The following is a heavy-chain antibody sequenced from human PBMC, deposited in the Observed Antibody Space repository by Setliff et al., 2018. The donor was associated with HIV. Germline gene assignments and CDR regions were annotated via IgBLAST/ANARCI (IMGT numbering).Heavy chain of an antibody. D-gene: IGHD2-15*01. CDR3: ARRGESTGSWFSSWYSYDMDV. CDR2: MYYNGKI. CDR1: GVSLSSESYY. Sequence: LSLTCTVSGVSLSSESYYWGWVRQPPGKALEWVGSMYYNGKIFYNPSLRSRVIIFVDSSKNELSLRLQSVTAADTAVYYCARRGESTGSWFSSWYSYDMDVWGQGTTVTVSS. J-gene: IGHJ6*02. V-gene: IGHV4-39*01.